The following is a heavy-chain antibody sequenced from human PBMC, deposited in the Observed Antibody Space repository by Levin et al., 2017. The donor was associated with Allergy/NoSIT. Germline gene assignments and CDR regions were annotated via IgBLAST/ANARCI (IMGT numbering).Heavy chain of an antibody. CDR1: GTSVSSGDDY. Sequence: PSETLSLTCTVSGTSVSSGDDYWTWIRQAPGKGLEWIGYIYHSGTYYSPSLKSRLTMSMDTSKNQFSLKLSSVSAADTAVYYCARTLRNWGQGALVTVS. CDR3: ARTLRN. J-gene: IGHJ4*02. CDR2: IYHSGT. V-gene: IGHV4-30-4*01.